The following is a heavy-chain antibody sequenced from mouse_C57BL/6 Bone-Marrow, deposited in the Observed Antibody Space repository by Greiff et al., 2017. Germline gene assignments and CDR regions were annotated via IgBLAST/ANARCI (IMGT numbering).Heavy chain of an antibody. CDR2: INPNNGGT. Sequence: EVKLVESGPELVKPGASVKMSCKASGYTFTDYNMHWVKQSHGKSLEWIGYINPNNGGTSYNQKFKGKATLTVNKSSSTAYMELRSLTSEDSAVYYCLATTVVANFDYWGQGTTLTVSS. CDR3: LATTVVANFDY. D-gene: IGHD1-1*01. V-gene: IGHV1-22*01. CDR1: GYTFTDYN. J-gene: IGHJ2*01.